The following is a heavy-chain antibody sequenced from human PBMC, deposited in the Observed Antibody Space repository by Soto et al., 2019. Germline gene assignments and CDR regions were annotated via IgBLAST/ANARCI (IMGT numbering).Heavy chain of an antibody. D-gene: IGHD3-22*01. CDR3: AKDRYLDHDSRGYLFDN. V-gene: IGHV3-23*01. Sequence: EVQLLESGGDLIQPGGSLRLSCAASGFTFNIYAMTWVRQAPGKGLECVSAISRYGDFTYYADSVEGRFTISRDNSKITMYLQMNSMRAEDTAVYYCAKDRYLDHDSRGYLFDNWSEGTLVTVSS. CDR1: GFTFNIYA. J-gene: IGHJ4*02. CDR2: ISRYGDFT.